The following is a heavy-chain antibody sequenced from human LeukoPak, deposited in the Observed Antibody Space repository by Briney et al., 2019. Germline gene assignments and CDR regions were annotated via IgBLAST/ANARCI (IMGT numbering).Heavy chain of an antibody. CDR3: ARSTAHLDY. Sequence: GGSLRLSCAASGFTFDTYGMHWVRQAPGKGLEWVALIWYDGSNKYYADSVKGRFTISRDNSENTLYLEMNSLRAEDTAVYYCARSTAHLDYWGQGIMVTVSS. CDR1: GFTFDTYG. V-gene: IGHV3-33*01. CDR2: IWYDGSNK. D-gene: IGHD1-26*01. J-gene: IGHJ4*02.